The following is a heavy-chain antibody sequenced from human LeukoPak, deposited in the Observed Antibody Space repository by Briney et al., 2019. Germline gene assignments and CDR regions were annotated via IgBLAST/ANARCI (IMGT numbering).Heavy chain of an antibody. CDR2: ISSDSGTL. CDR1: GFTFCSYS. CDR3: ATPFDY. Sequence: GGSLRLSCAASGFTFCSYSMNCLRKATGKALVGVSYISSDSGTLYYADSVKGRFTISRDNAKNLLYLQMKSLGAEDTAGYYCATPFDYWGQGTLVTVAS. J-gene: IGHJ4*02. V-gene: IGHV3-48*01.